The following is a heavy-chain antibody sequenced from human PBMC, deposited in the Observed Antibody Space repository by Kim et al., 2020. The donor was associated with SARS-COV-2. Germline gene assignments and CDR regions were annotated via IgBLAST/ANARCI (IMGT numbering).Heavy chain of an antibody. Sequence: SVKVSCKASGGTFSSYAISWVRQAPGQGLEWMGGIIPIFGTANYAQKFQGRVTITADESTSTAYMELSSLRSEDTAVYYCARALLLYCSSTSCSYNWFDPWGQGTLVTVSS. V-gene: IGHV1-69*13. J-gene: IGHJ5*02. CDR3: ARALLLYCSSTSCSYNWFDP. D-gene: IGHD2-2*01. CDR1: GGTFSSYA. CDR2: IIPIFGTA.